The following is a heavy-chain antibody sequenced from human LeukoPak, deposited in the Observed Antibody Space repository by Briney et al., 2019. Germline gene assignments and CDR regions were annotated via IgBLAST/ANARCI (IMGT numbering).Heavy chain of an antibody. V-gene: IGHV4-59*08. CDR2: IYYSGST. CDR1: GGSISSYY. D-gene: IGHD3-10*01. Sequence: SETLSLTCTVSGGSISSYYWSWIRQPPGKGLEWIGYIYYSGSTNYNPSLKSRVTISVDTSKNQFSLKLTSVTAADTAVYYCARADSYGSGTYYNNWFDPWGQGTLVTVSS. CDR3: ARADSYGSGTYYNNWFDP. J-gene: IGHJ5*02.